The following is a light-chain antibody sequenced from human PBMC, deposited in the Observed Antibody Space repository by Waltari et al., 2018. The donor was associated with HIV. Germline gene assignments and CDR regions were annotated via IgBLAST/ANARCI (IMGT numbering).Light chain of an antibody. CDR3: SSYTTSNTVV. V-gene: IGLV2-14*03. CDR2: DVT. Sequence: QCALTQPASVSGSPRQSITISCSGTSTDISTYDFVSWYQKLPAKAPKLLMYDVTARPSGVSRRFSGSKSGSTASLTISSIQADDEADYYCSSYTTSNTVVFGPGTKLSVL. J-gene: IGLJ2*01. CDR1: STDISTYDF.